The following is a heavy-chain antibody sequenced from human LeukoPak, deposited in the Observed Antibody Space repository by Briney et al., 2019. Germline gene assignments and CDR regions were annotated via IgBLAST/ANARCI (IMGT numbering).Heavy chain of an antibody. D-gene: IGHD6-6*01. J-gene: IGHJ4*02. CDR1: GFTFNSYA. V-gene: IGHV3-48*01. CDR3: AREDGSSYYFDY. CDR2: ISRSSATI. Sequence: QTGGSLRLSCVASGFTFNSYAMNWVRQAPGKGLEWVSYISRSSATIYYADSVKGRFTISRDNAENSLYLQMNSLRAEDTAVYYCAREDGSSYYFDYWGQGTLVTVAS.